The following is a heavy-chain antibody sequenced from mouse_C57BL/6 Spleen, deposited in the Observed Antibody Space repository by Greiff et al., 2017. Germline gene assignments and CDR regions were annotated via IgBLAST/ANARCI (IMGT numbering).Heavy chain of an antibody. CDR1: GYSITSGYY. J-gene: IGHJ1*03. CDR2: ISYDGSN. CDR3: ARVRRYYGSTWYFDV. Sequence: ESGPGLVKPSQSLSLTCSVTGYSITSGYYWNWIRQFPGNKLEWMGYISYDGSNNYNPSLKNRISITRDTSKNQFFLKLNSVTTEDTATYYCARVRRYYGSTWYFDVWGTGTTVTVSS. V-gene: IGHV3-6*01. D-gene: IGHD1-1*01.